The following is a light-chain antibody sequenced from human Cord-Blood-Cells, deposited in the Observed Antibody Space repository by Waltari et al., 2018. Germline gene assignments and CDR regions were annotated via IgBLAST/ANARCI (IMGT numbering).Light chain of an antibody. Sequence: QSALTQPASVSGSPGQSITISCTGTSSDVGGYNYVSWYQQHPGKAPKLMIYDVRNRPSGGSNRFSGSKSGKPASLTISGLQAEDDADYYCSSYTSSSTDVVFGGGTKLTVL. CDR3: SSYTSSSTDVV. CDR2: DVR. J-gene: IGLJ2*01. CDR1: SSDVGGYNY. V-gene: IGLV2-14*01.